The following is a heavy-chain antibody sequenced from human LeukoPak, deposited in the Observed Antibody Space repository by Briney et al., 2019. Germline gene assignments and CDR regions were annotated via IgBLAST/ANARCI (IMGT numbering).Heavy chain of an antibody. CDR3: ARVGVGATTYYFDY. V-gene: IGHV4-31*03. D-gene: IGHD1-26*01. J-gene: IGHJ4*02. CDR1: GGSISSGGYS. CDR2: IYYSGST. Sequence: PSQTLSLTCTVSGGSISSGGYSWSWIRQHPGKGLEWIGYIYYSGSTYYNPSLKSRVTISVDTSKNQFSLKLSSVTAADTAVYYCARVGVGATTYYFDYWGQGTLVTVSS.